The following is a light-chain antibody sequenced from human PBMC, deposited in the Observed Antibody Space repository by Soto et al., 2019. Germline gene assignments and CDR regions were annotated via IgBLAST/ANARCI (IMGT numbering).Light chain of an antibody. CDR1: QSVSSSF. CDR2: GAS. J-gene: IGKJ3*01. V-gene: IGKV3-20*01. CDR3: QQYGTSPLFT. Sequence: EIVLTQSPGTLSLSPGERATFSCRASQSVSSSFLAWYQQKPGQAPRLLIYGASSRITGIPDRFSGSGSGTDFTLSISRLEPEDFAVYYCQQYGTSPLFTFGPGTKVDIK.